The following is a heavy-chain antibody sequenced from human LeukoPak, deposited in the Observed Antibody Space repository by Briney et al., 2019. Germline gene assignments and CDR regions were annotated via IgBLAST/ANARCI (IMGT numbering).Heavy chain of an antibody. J-gene: IGHJ4*02. Sequence: GGSLRLSCAASGFTFSSYSMNWVRKAPGKGLEWVSSISSSSSYIYYADSVKGRFTISRDNAKNSLYLQTNSLRAEDTAVYYCARDQAHPTSCPFDCWGQGTLVTVSS. D-gene: IGHD2-2*01. V-gene: IGHV3-21*01. CDR3: ARDQAHPTSCPFDC. CDR2: ISSSSSYI. CDR1: GFTFSSYS.